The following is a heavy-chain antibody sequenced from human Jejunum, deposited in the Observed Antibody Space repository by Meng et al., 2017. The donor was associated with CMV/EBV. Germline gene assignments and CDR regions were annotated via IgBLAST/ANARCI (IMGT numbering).Heavy chain of an antibody. J-gene: IGHJ4*02. D-gene: IGHD2-8*02. Sequence: QAQLVQAWAEVKTPGASVKFYCQASGYRFSDYFLNWVGQAPGQGLEWMGWINPKSCYTNYAQKFQGRVAMTRDTSITTAYMELGRLKSDDTAVYYCATDGAGGFCYGRAFDYWGQRALVTVSS. CDR2: INPKSCYT. CDR3: ATDGAGGFCYGRAFDY. V-gene: IGHV1-2*02. CDR1: GYRFSDYF.